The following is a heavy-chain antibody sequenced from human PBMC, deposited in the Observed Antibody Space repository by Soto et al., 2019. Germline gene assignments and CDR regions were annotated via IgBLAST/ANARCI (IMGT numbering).Heavy chain of an antibody. D-gene: IGHD6-6*01. J-gene: IGHJ6*02. CDR1: GFTFSSYG. V-gene: IGHV3-30*18. CDR2: ISYDGSNK. Sequence: QVQLVESGGGVVQPGRSLRLSCAASGFTFSSYGMHWVRQAPGKGLEWVAVISYDGSNKYYADSVKGRFTISRDNSKNTLYLQMNSLRAEDTAVYYCAKAGQLLYYYGMDVWGQGTTVTVSS. CDR3: AKAGQLLYYYGMDV.